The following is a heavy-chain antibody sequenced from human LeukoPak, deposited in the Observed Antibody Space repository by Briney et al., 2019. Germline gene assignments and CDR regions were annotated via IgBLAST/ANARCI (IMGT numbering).Heavy chain of an antibody. Sequence: ASVTVSCKASGYTFTSYYMHWARQAPGQGLEWMGLINPSGGSTSYAQKFQGRVTMTRDTSTSTVYMELSSLRSEDTAVYYCATSYMGGQLWSINWFDPWGQGTLVTVSS. J-gene: IGHJ5*02. D-gene: IGHD5-18*01. CDR2: INPSGGST. V-gene: IGHV1-46*01. CDR3: ATSYMGGQLWSINWFDP. CDR1: GYTFTSYY.